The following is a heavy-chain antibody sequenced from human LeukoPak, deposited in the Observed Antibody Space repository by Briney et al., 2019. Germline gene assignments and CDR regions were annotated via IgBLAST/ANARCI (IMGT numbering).Heavy chain of an antibody. V-gene: IGHV4-59*08. J-gene: IGHJ4*02. Sequence: SETLSLTGAGSGGSISSYYWSWIRQPPGKGREWIGYIYYSGSTNYNPSLKSRVTISVDTSKNQFSLKLSSVTAADTAVYYCARRVRGALDYWGQGTLVTVSS. D-gene: IGHD1-26*01. CDR3: ARRVRGALDY. CDR2: IYYSGST. CDR1: GGSISSYY.